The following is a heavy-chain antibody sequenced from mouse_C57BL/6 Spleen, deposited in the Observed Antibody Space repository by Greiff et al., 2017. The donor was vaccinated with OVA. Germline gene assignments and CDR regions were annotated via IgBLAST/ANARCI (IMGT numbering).Heavy chain of an antibody. D-gene: IGHD3-1*01. J-gene: IGHJ1*03. CDR3: ARSNVGGSGLFYWYFDV. V-gene: IGHV1-12*01. Sequence: LQQSGAELVRPGASVKMSCKASGYTFTSYDMHWVKQTPRQGLEWIGAIYPGNGDTSYNQKFTGKATLTVDKSSSTAYMQLSSLTSEDCAVYSGARSNVGGSGLFYWYFDVWGTGTPVTVSS. CDR2: IYPGNGDT. CDR1: GYTFTSYD.